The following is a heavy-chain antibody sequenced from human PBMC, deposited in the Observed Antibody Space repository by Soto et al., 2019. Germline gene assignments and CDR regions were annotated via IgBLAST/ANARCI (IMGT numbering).Heavy chain of an antibody. J-gene: IGHJ4*02. D-gene: IGHD6-13*01. CDR3: AKENGYSSSWFEFDY. CDR1: GFDCSSSD. Sequence: GGSLRLSCVACGFDCSSSDIHWVRQATGKGLEWVSAIGTAGDTYYPGSVKGRFTISRENAKNFLYLQMNSLRAGDTAVYYCAKENGYSSSWFEFDYWGQGP. V-gene: IGHV3-13*01. CDR2: IGTAGDT.